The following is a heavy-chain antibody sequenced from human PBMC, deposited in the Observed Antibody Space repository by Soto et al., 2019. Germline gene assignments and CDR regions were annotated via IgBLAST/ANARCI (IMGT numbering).Heavy chain of an antibody. CDR1: GGSISSYY. Sequence: SGTLSLTCTVSGGSISSYYWRWIWQPPGKGLEWIGYIYYSGSTNYNPSLRSRVIISVDTSKNQFSLKLSSVTAADTAVYYCARGHSGSYLGWFDPWGQGTLVTVSS. V-gene: IGHV4-59*12. CDR2: IYYSGST. D-gene: IGHD1-26*01. J-gene: IGHJ5*02. CDR3: ARGHSGSYLGWFDP.